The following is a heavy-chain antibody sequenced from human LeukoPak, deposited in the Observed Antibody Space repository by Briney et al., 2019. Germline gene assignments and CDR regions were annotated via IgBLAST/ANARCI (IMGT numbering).Heavy chain of an antibody. D-gene: IGHD3-3*01. CDR2: ISGSGGST. CDR3: AKSEDFPVSYYYGMDV. Sequence: PGGSLRLSCAASGFTFSSYAVSWVRQAPGKGLEWVSAISGSGGSTYYADSVKGRFTISRDNSKNTLYLHMNSLRAEDTAVYYCAKSEDFPVSYYYGMDVWGQGTTVTVSS. J-gene: IGHJ6*02. V-gene: IGHV3-23*01. CDR1: GFTFSSYA.